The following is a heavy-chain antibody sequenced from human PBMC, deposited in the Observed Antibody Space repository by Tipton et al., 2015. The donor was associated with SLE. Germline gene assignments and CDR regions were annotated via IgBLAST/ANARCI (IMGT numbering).Heavy chain of an antibody. D-gene: IGHD2-2*01. CDR2: IYYSGST. CDR3: ARPAVDY. CDR1: GASISSYY. J-gene: IGHJ4*02. V-gene: IGHV4-59*12. Sequence: GLVKPSETLSLTCTVSGASISSYYWSWIRQPPGKGLEWIGYIYYSGSTNYNPSLKSRVTISVDTSKKQFSLKLSSVTAADTAVYYCARPAVDYWGQGTLVTVSS.